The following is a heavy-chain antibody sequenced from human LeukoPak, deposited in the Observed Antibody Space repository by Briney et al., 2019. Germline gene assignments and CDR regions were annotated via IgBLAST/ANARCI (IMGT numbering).Heavy chain of an antibody. D-gene: IGHD4-17*01. CDR1: GGSISSGSYY. J-gene: IGHJ4*02. CDR2: IYTSGST. CDR3: AREPFYGANFDY. V-gene: IGHV4-61*02. Sequence: PSGTLSLTCTVSGGSISSGSYYWSWIRQPAGKGLEWIGRIYTSGSTNYNPSLKSRVTILVDTSKNQFSLKLSSVTAADTAVYYCAREPFYGANFDYWGQGTLVTVSS.